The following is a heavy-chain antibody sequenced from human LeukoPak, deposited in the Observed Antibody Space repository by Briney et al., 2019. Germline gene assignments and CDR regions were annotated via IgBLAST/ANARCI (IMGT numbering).Heavy chain of an antibody. J-gene: IGHJ5*02. CDR2: IKSKTDGGTT. CDR1: GFTFSNAW. V-gene: IGHV3-15*01. Sequence: GGSLRLSCAAPGFTFSNAWMSWVRQAPGKGLEWVGRIKSKTDGGTTDYAAPVKGRFTISRDDSKNTLYLQMNSLKTEDTAVYYCAKGYSYGFWRWFDPWGQGTLVTVSS. CDR3: AKGYSYGFWRWFDP. D-gene: IGHD5-18*01.